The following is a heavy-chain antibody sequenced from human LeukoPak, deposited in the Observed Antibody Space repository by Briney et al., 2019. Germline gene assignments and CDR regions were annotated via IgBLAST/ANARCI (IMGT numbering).Heavy chain of an antibody. CDR3: ATDSAGRVTMVRGPLDY. Sequence: GRSLRLSCAASGFTFSSYGMHWVRQAPGKGLEWVALISYDGSNKYYADSLKGRFTISRDNSKNTLYLQMNSLRPEDTAVYYCATDSAGRVTMVRGPLDYWGQGTLVTVSS. CDR1: GFTFSSYG. D-gene: IGHD3-10*01. J-gene: IGHJ4*02. V-gene: IGHV3-30*03. CDR2: ISYDGSNK.